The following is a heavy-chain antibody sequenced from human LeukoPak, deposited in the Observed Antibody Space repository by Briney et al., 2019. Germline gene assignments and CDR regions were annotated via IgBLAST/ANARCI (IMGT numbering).Heavy chain of an antibody. J-gene: IGHJ6*03. Sequence: GASVKVSCKASGYTFTGYGISWVRQAPGQGLEWMGWISAYNGNTNYAQKLQGRVTMTTDTSTSTAYMELRSLRSDDTAVYYCARTSGGNYYYYYMDVWGKGTTVTVSS. D-gene: IGHD2-2*01. CDR2: ISAYNGNT. V-gene: IGHV1-18*01. CDR1: GYTFTGYG. CDR3: ARTSGGNYYYYYMDV.